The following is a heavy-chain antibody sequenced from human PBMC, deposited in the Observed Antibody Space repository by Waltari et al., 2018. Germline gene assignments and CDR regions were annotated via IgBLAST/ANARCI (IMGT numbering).Heavy chain of an antibody. D-gene: IGHD3-16*01. J-gene: IGHJ4*02. V-gene: IGHV1-69*01. CDR2: IIPIFGIA. CDR3: AREATDGWGGPLLDY. CDR1: GGTFRSYA. Sequence: QVQLVQSGAAVKKPGSSVKVSCKAYGGTFRSYAISWMRKAPGQGIEWMGGIIPIFGIANYAQKFQGRVTITADESTSTAYMELSSLRSEDTAVYYCAREATDGWGGPLLDYWGQGTLVTVSS.